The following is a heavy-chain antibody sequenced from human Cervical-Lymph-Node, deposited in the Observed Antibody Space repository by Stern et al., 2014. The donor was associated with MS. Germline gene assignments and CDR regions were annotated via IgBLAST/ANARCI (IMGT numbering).Heavy chain of an antibody. Sequence: QVTLRESGPVVVKPTETLTLTCTVSGFSLRSSAKMGVSWVRQPPGKALEWLAHIFTDGDTSYSTSLKSRLTISKDTAKSQAVLTLTNVDPVDTATYYCARQTVSGAFDYWGQGTLVTVSS. CDR3: ARQTVSGAFDY. CDR2: IFTDGDT. V-gene: IGHV2-26*01. CDR1: GFSLRSSAKMG. J-gene: IGHJ4*02. D-gene: IGHD5/OR15-5a*01.